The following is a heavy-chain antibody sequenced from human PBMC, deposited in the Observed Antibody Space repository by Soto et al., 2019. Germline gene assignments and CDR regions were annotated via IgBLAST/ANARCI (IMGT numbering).Heavy chain of an antibody. V-gene: IGHV1-2*02. CDR1: GYPFTGPY. Sequence: QAQLVHSGTEVKKPGASVKVSCKASGYPFTGPYIYWVRQAPGQGLEWMGWINPSSGGTEFAEKFQGRVTVTRDTSIRTVFLELNSLTSDDTGVYFCARDFRTYSHGADVWGQGTAVTVSS. J-gene: IGHJ6*02. CDR2: INPSSGGT. CDR3: ARDFRTYSHGADV. D-gene: IGHD5-18*01.